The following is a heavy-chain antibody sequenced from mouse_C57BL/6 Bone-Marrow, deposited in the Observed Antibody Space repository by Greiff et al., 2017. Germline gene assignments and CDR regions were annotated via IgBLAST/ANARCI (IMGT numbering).Heavy chain of an antibody. CDR1: GYTFTSYW. Sequence: QVQLQQPGAELVKPGASVKLSCKASGYTFTSYWMHWVKQRPGQGLEWIGMIHPNSGRTNYNAKFKSKATLTVDKSSSTAYMQLSSLTAEDSAVYYGARSGPYSTHWGQGTSVTVSS. D-gene: IGHD2-5*01. CDR3: ARSGPYSTH. J-gene: IGHJ4*01. V-gene: IGHV1-64*01. CDR2: IHPNSGRT.